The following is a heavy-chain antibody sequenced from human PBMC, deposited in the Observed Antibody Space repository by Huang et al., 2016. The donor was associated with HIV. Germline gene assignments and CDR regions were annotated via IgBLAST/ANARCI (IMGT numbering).Heavy chain of an antibody. CDR3: ARWGRTFGGTNAFDI. Sequence: QVQLQQSGPGLVKPSQTLSLTCTVSGGSISSGSYYWSWIRQPAGKGLEWSGHTYRSGSTNYNPSLKSQVTISLDPSRTQFARRLTSGTAADTAVNDWARWGRTFGGTNAFDIWGQGTMFTVSS. CDR2: TYRSGST. D-gene: IGHD3-16*01. CDR1: GGSISSGSYY. V-gene: IGHV4-61*09. J-gene: IGHJ3*02.